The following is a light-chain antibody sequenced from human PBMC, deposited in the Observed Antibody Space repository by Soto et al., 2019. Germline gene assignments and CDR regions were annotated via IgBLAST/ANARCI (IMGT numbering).Light chain of an antibody. J-gene: IGKJ4*01. CDR3: QQTYSTPPT. CDR2: AAS. CDR1: QNITNF. V-gene: IGKV1-39*01. Sequence: DIQMTQFPSSLSAFVGDRVTIICRASQNITNFLNWYQQKPGKAPNLLVSAASTLHSGAPSRFSGSGSGTKFTLTISSLQPEDFASFFCQQTYSTPPTFGGGTEVQIK.